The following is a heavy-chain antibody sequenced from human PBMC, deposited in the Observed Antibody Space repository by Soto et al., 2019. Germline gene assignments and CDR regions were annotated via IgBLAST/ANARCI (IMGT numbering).Heavy chain of an antibody. CDR1: GFTFSNAW. D-gene: IGHD3-3*01. J-gene: IGHJ4*02. CDR3: AVGRGRSECDY. Sequence: EVQLVESGGGLVKPGGSLRLSCAASGFTFSNAWMNWVRQAPGKGLEWVGRSISKTDGGATDYAAPVKGRFTISRDDSNNTLYLYMNSLGTEDTAVYYCAVGRGRSECDYWGQGTLVTVSS. V-gene: IGHV3-15*01. CDR2: SISKTDGGAT.